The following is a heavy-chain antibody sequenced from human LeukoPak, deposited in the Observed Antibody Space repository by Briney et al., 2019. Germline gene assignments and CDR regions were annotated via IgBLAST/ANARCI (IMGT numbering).Heavy chain of an antibody. CDR2: IYYSGST. J-gene: IGHJ4*02. V-gene: IGHV4-30-4*01. CDR3: ARDTPHYDSLDY. D-gene: IGHD3-22*01. CDR1: GGSISSGDYY. Sequence: SETLSLTCTVSGGSISSGDYYWSWIRQPPGKGLEWIGYIYYSGSTYYNPSLKSRVTISVDTSKNQFSLKLSSVTAADTAVYYCARDTPHYDSLDYWGQGTLVTVSS.